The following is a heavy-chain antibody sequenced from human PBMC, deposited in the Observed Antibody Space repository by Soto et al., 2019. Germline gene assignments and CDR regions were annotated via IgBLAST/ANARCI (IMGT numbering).Heavy chain of an antibody. CDR2: INYSGST. Sequence: SETLPLTCTVSGGSISNGHYYWRWIRQHPGKGLEWIGYINYSGSTYYNPSLKSRVTISVDTSKNQFSLKLISVTAADTAVYYCARDRRAAAGAGGYWGQGTLVTVSS. J-gene: IGHJ4*02. CDR1: GGSISNGHYY. CDR3: ARDRRAAAGAGGY. V-gene: IGHV4-31*03. D-gene: IGHD6-13*01.